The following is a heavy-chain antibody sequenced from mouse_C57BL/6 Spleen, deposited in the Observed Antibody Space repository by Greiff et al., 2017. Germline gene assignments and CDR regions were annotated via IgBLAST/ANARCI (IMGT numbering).Heavy chain of an antibody. J-gene: IGHJ3*01. D-gene: IGHD2-4*01. Sequence: EVQLQQSGPELVKPGASVKISCKASGYTFTDYYMNWVKQSHGKSLEWIGDINPNNGGTSYNQKFKGKATLTVDKSSSTAYMELRSLTSEDSAVYYCARSGYDYDVSWFAYWGQGTLVTVSA. CDR2: INPNNGGT. CDR3: ARSGYDYDVSWFAY. CDR1: GYTFTDYY. V-gene: IGHV1-26*01.